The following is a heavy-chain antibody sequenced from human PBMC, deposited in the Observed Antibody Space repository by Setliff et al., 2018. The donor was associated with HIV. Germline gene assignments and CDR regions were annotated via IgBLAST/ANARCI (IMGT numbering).Heavy chain of an antibody. CDR1: GGSISSHY. D-gene: IGHD6-13*01. CDR2: IYYSGST. V-gene: IGHV4-59*11. J-gene: IGHJ4*02. Sequence: PSETLSLICTVSGGSISSHYWSWIRQPPGKGLEWIGSIYYSGSTNYNPSLKSRVTISVDTSKNQFSLKLSSVTAADTAVYYCARAAAQQLDYWGQGTLVTVSS. CDR3: ARAAAQQLDY.